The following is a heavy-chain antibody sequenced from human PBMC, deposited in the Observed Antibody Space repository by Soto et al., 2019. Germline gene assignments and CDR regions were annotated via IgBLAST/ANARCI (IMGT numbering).Heavy chain of an antibody. CDR3: ARMGYCSSTSCYTGAFDI. D-gene: IGHD2-2*02. J-gene: IGHJ3*02. CDR2: INAGNGNT. V-gene: IGHV1-3*01. Sequence: APVKVSCKASGYTFTSYAMHWVRQAPGQRLEWMGWINAGNGNTKYSQKFQGRVTITRDTSASTAYMELSSLRSEDTAVYYCARMGYCSSTSCYTGAFDIWGQGTMVTVPS. CDR1: GYTFTSYA.